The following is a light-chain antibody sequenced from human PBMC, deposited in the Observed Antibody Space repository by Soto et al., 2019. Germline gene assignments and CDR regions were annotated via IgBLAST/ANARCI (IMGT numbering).Light chain of an antibody. V-gene: IGKV3-15*01. J-gene: IGKJ3*01. Sequence: EIVMTQSPATLSVSPGARATLSCRASQSVSSNLAWYQQKPGQAPRLRLYGASTRATGIPARFSGSGSGTEFTLTSSSLHSEDFALYYCQQYNNWPLLTFGPGTKVDIK. CDR3: QQYNNWPLLT. CDR2: GAS. CDR1: QSVSSN.